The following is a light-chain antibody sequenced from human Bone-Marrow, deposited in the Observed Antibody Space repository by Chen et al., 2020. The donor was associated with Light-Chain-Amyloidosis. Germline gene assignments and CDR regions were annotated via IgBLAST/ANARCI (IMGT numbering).Light chain of an antibody. V-gene: IGLV1-47*01. CDR3: AAWDGSLSGYV. CDR1: SANIGINY. Sequence: HSVLTQPPSASGSPGQRVTISCSGASANIGINYVYWYQHSPGAAPTLLIHRNNQRPSGVPDRFSAYKSGTSAFLAISGLRSEDEADYYCAAWDGSLSGYVFGTGTKVIVL. CDR2: RNN. J-gene: IGLJ1*01.